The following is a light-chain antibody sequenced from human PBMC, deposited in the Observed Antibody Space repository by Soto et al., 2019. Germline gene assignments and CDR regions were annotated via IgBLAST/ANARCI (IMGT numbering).Light chain of an antibody. CDR2: AAS. J-gene: IGKJ1*01. V-gene: IGKV1-9*01. Sequence: DIQLTQSPSFLSASVGDRVTITCRASQGISSYLAWYQQKPGKAPKLLIYAASTLQSGVPSRFSGSGSGTEFTLTISSLQPEDFATYYCQHFNSYPWTVGQGTKVEIK. CDR3: QHFNSYPWT. CDR1: QGISSY.